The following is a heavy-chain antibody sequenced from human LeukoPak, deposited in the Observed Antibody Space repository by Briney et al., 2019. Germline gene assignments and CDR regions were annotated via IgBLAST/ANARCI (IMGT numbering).Heavy chain of an antibody. D-gene: IGHD3-10*01. CDR2: IIPIFGTA. J-gene: IGHJ4*02. V-gene: IGHV1-69*06. CDR1: GGTFSSYA. Sequence: ASVKVSCKASGGTFSSYAISWVRQAPGQGLEWMGGIIPIFGTANYAQKFQGRVTITADKSTSTAYMELSSLRSEDTAAYYCARVAGSGSYYSDYWGQGTLVTVSS. CDR3: ARVAGSGSYYSDY.